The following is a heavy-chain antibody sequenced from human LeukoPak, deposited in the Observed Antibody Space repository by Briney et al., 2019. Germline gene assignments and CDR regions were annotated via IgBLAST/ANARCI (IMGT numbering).Heavy chain of an antibody. J-gene: IGHJ3*02. D-gene: IGHD6-19*01. Sequence: SETLSLTCAVYGGSFSGYYWSWIRQPPGKGLEWIGEINHSGSTNYNPSLKSRVTISVDKSKNQFSLKLSSVTAADTAVYYCASLSSGAGAFDIWGQGTMVTVSS. CDR1: GGSFSGYY. CDR3: ASLSSGAGAFDI. CDR2: INHSGST. V-gene: IGHV4-34*01.